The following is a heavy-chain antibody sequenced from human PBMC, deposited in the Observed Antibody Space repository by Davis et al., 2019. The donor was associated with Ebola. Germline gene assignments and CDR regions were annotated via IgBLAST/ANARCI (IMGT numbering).Heavy chain of an antibody. V-gene: IGHV4-39*01. CDR3: ASSSWYRYYYYGMDV. CDR1: GGSISSYY. J-gene: IGHJ6*02. Sequence: GSLRLSCTVSGGSISSYYWGWIRQPPGKGLEWIGSIYYSGSTYYNPSLKSRVTISVDTSKNQFSLKLSSVTAADTAVYYCASSSWYRYYYYGMDVWGQGTTVTVSS. D-gene: IGHD6-13*01. CDR2: IYYSGST.